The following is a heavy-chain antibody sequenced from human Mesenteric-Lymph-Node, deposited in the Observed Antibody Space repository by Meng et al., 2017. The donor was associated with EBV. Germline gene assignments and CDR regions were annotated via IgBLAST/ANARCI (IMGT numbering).Heavy chain of an antibody. Sequence: QFGLGVKKPGASGKFSGKASGYTFSSYGVSWVRQAPGQGLEWMGWISAYNGNTNYAQKFQGRITMTTDTSTSTAYMELTSLRSDDTAVYYCARGMSAPYYYDISGYFVYWGQGTLVTVSS. CDR1: GYTFSSYG. CDR2: ISAYNGNT. CDR3: ARGMSAPYYYDISGYFVY. J-gene: IGHJ4*02. D-gene: IGHD3-22*01. V-gene: IGHV1-18*01.